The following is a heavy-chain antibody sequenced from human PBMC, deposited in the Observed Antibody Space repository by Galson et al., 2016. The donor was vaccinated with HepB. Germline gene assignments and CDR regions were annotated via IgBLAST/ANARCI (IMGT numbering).Heavy chain of an antibody. J-gene: IGHJ6*02. Sequence: QSGAEVKKPGESLRISCKDSGYNFTSSWIAWARQMPGKGLEWIGEVNLGAGTKYSPSLKSRVTISADTSKNHFSLNLTSVTAADTALYFCARGLKRPYCTSASCYLRAMDVWGQGTTVTGSS. D-gene: IGHD2-2*01. CDR2: VNLGAGT. CDR1: GYNFTSSW. CDR3: ARGLKRPYCTSASCYLRAMDV. V-gene: IGHV5-51*01.